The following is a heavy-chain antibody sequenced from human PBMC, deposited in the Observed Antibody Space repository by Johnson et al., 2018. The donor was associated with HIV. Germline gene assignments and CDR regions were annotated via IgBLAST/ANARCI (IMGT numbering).Heavy chain of an antibody. D-gene: IGHD6-6*01. Sequence: QVQLVESGGGLVKPGGSLRLSCAASGFTFSDYYMSWIRQAPGKGLEWVSYISSSGSTIYYADSVKGRFTISRDNSKNTLYLQMNSLRAEDTAVYYCAKQHEQLVEPDAFDIWGQGIMVTVSS. CDR1: GFTFSDYY. CDR2: ISSSGSTI. CDR3: AKQHEQLVEPDAFDI. J-gene: IGHJ3*02. V-gene: IGHV3-11*04.